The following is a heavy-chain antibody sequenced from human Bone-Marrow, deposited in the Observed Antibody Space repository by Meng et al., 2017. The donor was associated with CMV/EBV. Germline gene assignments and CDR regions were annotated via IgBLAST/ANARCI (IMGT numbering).Heavy chain of an antibody. V-gene: IGHV1-69*05. Sequence: VKVSCKASGGTFSSYAISWVRQAPGQGLEWMGGIIPIFGTANYAQKFQGRVTITTDESTSTAYMELSSLRSEDTAVYYCARDRSPNWNLGYFDYWGQGTLVTVSS. J-gene: IGHJ4*02. D-gene: IGHD1-20*01. CDR1: GGTFSSYA. CDR2: IIPIFGTA. CDR3: ARDRSPNWNLGYFDY.